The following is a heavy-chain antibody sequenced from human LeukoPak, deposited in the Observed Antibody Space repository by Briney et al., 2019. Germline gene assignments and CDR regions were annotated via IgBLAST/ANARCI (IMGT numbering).Heavy chain of an antibody. D-gene: IGHD2/OR15-2a*01. V-gene: IGHV3-7*01. CDR3: ARNRGGGQGYFDY. Sequence: GGSLRLSCAASGFTFSSYAMSWVRQAPGKGLEWVANIKVDGSEKYYVDSVKGRFTVSRDNAENSLYLQMNSLRAEDTAVYYCARNRGGGQGYFDYWGQGALVTVSS. J-gene: IGHJ4*02. CDR1: GFTFSSYA. CDR2: IKVDGSEK.